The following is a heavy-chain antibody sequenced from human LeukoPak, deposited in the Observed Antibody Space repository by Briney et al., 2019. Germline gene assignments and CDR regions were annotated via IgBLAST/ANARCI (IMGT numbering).Heavy chain of an antibody. CDR1: GFTFSSYA. CDR3: AKIVVVTVDDAFDI. J-gene: IGHJ3*02. CDR2: IYSGGST. V-gene: IGHV3-23*03. Sequence: GGSLRLSCAASGFTFSSYAMSWVRQAPGKGLEWVSVIYSGGSTYYADSVKGRFTISRDNSKNTLYLQMNSLRAEDTAVYYCAKIVVVTVDDAFDIWGQGTMVTVSS. D-gene: IGHD2-21*02.